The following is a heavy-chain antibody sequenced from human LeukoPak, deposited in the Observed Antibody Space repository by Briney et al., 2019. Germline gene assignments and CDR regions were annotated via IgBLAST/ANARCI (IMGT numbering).Heavy chain of an antibody. J-gene: IGHJ1*01. D-gene: IGHD2-21*02. CDR3: APNDFGSHIVVVTAIDAEYFQH. CDR1: GFTFSSYA. CDR2: ISWNSGSI. V-gene: IGHV3-9*01. Sequence: PGGSLRLSCSASGFTFSSYAMSWVRQAPGKGLEWVSGISWNSGSIGYADSVKGRFTISRDNAKNSLYLQMNSLRAEDTALYYCAPNDFGSHIVVVTAIDAEYFQHWGQGTLVTVSS.